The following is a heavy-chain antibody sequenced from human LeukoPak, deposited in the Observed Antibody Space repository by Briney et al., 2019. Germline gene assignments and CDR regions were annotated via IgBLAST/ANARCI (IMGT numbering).Heavy chain of an antibody. CDR2: LYSADST. V-gene: IGHV3-53*01. CDR3: ARAIIGGSNWNVPYYFDY. CDR1: GFTVSSNY. Sequence: PGGSLRLSCAASGFTVSSNYMTWVRQAPGKGLEWVSILYSADSTFYADSVKGRFTISRDDSKNTLYLQMNNLRGEDTAVYYCARAIIGGSNWNVPYYFDYWGQGTLVTVSS. J-gene: IGHJ4*02. D-gene: IGHD1-1*01.